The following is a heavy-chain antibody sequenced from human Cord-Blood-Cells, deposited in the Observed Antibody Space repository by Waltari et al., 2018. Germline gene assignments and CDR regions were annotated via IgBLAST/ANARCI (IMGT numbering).Heavy chain of an antibody. D-gene: IGHD3-3*01. J-gene: IGHJ4*02. CDR1: GYTFTRYD. CDR3: ARGDYDFWSGHIPYFDY. Sequence: QVQLVQSGAEVKKPGASVKVSCKASGYTFTRYDINWVRQATGQGLEWMGWMNPNSGNTGYAQKFQGRVTITRNTSISTAYMELSSLRSEDTAVYYCARGDYDFWSGHIPYFDYWGQGTLVTVSS. CDR2: MNPNSGNT. V-gene: IGHV1-8*03.